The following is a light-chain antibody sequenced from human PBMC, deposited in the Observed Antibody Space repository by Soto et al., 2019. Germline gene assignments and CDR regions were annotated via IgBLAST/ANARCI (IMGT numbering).Light chain of an antibody. CDR2: DVS. Sequence: QSALTQPRSVSGSPGQPVTISCTGTSSDVGGYNYVSWYQQHPGKAPKFMIYDVSKRPSGVPDRFSGSKSGNTASLTISGLQAEDEADYYCCSFAGSNSFAFGTGTKVTVL. J-gene: IGLJ1*01. V-gene: IGLV2-11*01. CDR1: SSDVGGYNY. CDR3: CSFAGSNSFA.